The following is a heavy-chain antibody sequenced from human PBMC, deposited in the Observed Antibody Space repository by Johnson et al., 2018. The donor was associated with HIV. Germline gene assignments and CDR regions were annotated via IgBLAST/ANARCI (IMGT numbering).Heavy chain of an antibody. D-gene: IGHD2-21*01. J-gene: IGHJ3*02. CDR3: AKEGYSASFDI. V-gene: IGHV3-30*18. Sequence: QVQLVESGGGVVQPGRSLRLSCAASGFTFSSNAMHWVRQAPGKGLEWVANIKHDGSEKHYVDAVKGRFTISRDNSKNTLYLQMNSLRGEDTAVYHCAKEGYSASFDIWGQGTMVTVSS. CDR2: IKHDGSEK. CDR1: GFTFSSNA.